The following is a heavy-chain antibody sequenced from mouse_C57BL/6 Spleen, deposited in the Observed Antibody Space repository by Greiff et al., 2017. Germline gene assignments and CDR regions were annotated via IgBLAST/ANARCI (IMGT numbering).Heavy chain of an antibody. V-gene: IGHV1-59*01. Sequence: VQLQQPGAELVRPGTSVKLSCKASGYTFTSYWMHWVKQRPGQGLEWIGVIDPSDSYTNYNQKFKGKATLTVDTSSSTAYMQLSSLTSEDSAVYYCAEFITTGNWGQGTTLTVSS. D-gene: IGHD1-1*01. J-gene: IGHJ2*01. CDR3: AEFITTGN. CDR2: IDPSDSYT. CDR1: GYTFTSYW.